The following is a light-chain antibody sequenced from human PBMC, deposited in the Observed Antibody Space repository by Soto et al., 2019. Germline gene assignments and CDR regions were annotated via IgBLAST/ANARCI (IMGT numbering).Light chain of an antibody. CDR3: CSYAGSSTP. CDR1: SSDVGSYNL. J-gene: IGLJ3*02. V-gene: IGLV2-23*01. CDR2: EGS. Sequence: QSALTQPASVSGSPGQSITISCTGTSSDVGSYNLVSWYQQHPGKAPKLMIYEGSKRPSGVSNRCSGSKSGNTAYLTISGLQAEDEADYYCCSYAGSSTPFGGGTKLTVL.